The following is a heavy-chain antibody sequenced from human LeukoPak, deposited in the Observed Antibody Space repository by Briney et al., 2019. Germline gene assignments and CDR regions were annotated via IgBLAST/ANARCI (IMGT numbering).Heavy chain of an antibody. D-gene: IGHD2-2*01. V-gene: IGHV4-4*07. CDR2: IHTSGST. J-gene: IGHJ3*02. Sequence: PSETLSLTCTVSGGSISSYYWSWIRQPAGKGLEWIGRIHTSGSTNYNPSLKSRVTMSVDTSKNQSSLKLSSVTATDTAVYYCAGEYCSSTSCRDSTDAFDIWGQGTMVTVSS. CDR1: GGSISSYY. CDR3: AGEYCSSTSCRDSTDAFDI.